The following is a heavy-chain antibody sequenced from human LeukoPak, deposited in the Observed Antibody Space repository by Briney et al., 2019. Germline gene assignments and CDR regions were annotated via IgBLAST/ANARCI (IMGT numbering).Heavy chain of an antibody. CDR3: AKDFYSGSYFEPLDY. CDR2: ISYDGSNK. J-gene: IGHJ4*02. D-gene: IGHD1-26*01. Sequence: PGGSLRLSCAASGFTFSSYGMHWVRQAPGKGLEWVAVISYDGSNKYYADSVKGRFTISRDNSKNTLYLQMNSLRAEDTAVYYCAKDFYSGSYFEPLDYWGQGTLVTVSS. CDR1: GFTFSSYG. V-gene: IGHV3-30*18.